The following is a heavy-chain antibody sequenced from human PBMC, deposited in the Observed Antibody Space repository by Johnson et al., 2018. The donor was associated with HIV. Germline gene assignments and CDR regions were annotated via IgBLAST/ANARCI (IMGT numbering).Heavy chain of an antibody. CDR3: ARVRTGDRSCYHDAFDI. J-gene: IGHJ3*02. D-gene: IGHD3-22*01. V-gene: IGHV3-7*05. CDR2: IKQDGTEK. CDR1: GFTFSSYA. Sequence: VQLVESGGGLVKPGGSLRLSCAASGFTFSSYAMSWVRQAPGKGLEWVANIKQDGTEKYYVDSVKGRFTISRDNARNSMYLQMNSLRVEDTALYYFARVRTGDRSCYHDAFDIWGQGKMVIVSS.